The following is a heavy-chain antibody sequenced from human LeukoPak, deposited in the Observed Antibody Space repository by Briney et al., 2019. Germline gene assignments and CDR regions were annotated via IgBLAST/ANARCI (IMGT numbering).Heavy chain of an antibody. D-gene: IGHD6-19*01. Sequence: PGGSLRLSCAASGFTFDDYAMHWVRQAPGKGLEWVSGISWNSGSIGYADSVKGRFTISRDNAKNSLYLQMNSLRAEDTALYYCAKEGIAVAGPYFDYWGQGTLVTVSS. J-gene: IGHJ4*02. CDR3: AKEGIAVAGPYFDY. V-gene: IGHV3-9*01. CDR1: GFTFDDYA. CDR2: ISWNSGSI.